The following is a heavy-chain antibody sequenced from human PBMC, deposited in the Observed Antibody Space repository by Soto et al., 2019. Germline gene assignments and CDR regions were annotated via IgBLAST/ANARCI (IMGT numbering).Heavy chain of an antibody. D-gene: IGHD6-6*01. CDR1: GGSINSSYY. J-gene: IGHJ4*02. V-gene: IGHV4-39*01. CDR3: SRFAARPPFEY. CDR2: IYYSGTT. Sequence: SQTLSLTGIVSGGSINSSYYWGWIRQPPGKAPEWIGSIYYSGTTYYNPSLKSRVTISVDSSRNQVSLKMTSVTAADTALYYCSRFAARPPFEYWGQGLVVTVSS.